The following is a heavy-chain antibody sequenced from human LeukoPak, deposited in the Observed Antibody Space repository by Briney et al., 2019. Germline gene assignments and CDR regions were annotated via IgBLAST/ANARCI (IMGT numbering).Heavy chain of an antibody. Sequence: GGSLRLSCAASGFTFSSYAMSWVRQAPGKGLEWVPAISGSGGSTYYADSVKGLFTISRDNSKNTLYLQMNSLRAEDTAVYYCVNVVPAAIVVVAARPFDYWSQGTLVTVSS. J-gene: IGHJ4*02. CDR1: GFTFSSYA. CDR3: VNVVPAAIVVVAARPFDY. V-gene: IGHV3-23*01. CDR2: ISGSGGST. D-gene: IGHD2-15*01.